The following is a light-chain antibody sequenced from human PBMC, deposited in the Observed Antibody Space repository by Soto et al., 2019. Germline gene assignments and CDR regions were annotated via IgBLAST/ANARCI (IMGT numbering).Light chain of an antibody. J-gene: IGKJ2*03. V-gene: IGKV3-15*01. CDR3: QHGYVAPYS. CDR1: QSVSSN. CDR2: GAS. Sequence: EIVMTQSPATLSVSPGERATLSCRASQSVSSNLAWYQQKPGQAPRLLIYGASTRATGIPARFSGSGSGTEFTLTISSLQSEDFAVYYCQHGYVAPYSFGQGTKVDI.